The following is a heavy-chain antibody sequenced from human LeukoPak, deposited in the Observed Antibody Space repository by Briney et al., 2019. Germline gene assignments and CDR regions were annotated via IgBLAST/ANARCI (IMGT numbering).Heavy chain of an antibody. CDR3: ATPGALRYNWNYLNY. J-gene: IGHJ4*02. Sequence: ASVKVSCKASGGTFSSYAISWVRQAPGQGLEWMGGIIPIFGTANYAQKFQGRVTITTDESTSTAYMELSSLRSEDTAVYYCATPGALRYNWNYLNYWGQGTLVTVPS. CDR1: GGTFSSYA. CDR2: IIPIFGTA. V-gene: IGHV1-69*05. D-gene: IGHD1-20*01.